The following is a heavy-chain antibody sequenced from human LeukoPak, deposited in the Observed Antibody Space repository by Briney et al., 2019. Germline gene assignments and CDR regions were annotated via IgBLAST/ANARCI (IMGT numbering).Heavy chain of an antibody. Sequence: GGSLRLSCAASGFTFSNYWMSWVRQAPGKGLEWVAVIWYDGSNKYYADSVKGRFTISRDNSKNTLYLQMNSLRAEDTAVYYCARDSPTNWNDLDYYYYYGMDVWGQGTTVTVSS. V-gene: IGHV3-33*08. CDR1: GFTFSNYW. D-gene: IGHD1-1*01. CDR2: IWYDGSNK. CDR3: ARDSPTNWNDLDYYYYYGMDV. J-gene: IGHJ6*02.